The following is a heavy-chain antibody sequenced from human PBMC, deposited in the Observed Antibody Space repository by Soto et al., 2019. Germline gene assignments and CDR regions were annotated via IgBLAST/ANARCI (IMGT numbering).Heavy chain of an antibody. V-gene: IGHV3-33*01. Sequence: SLRLSCAASGFTFSSYGMHWVRQAPGKGLEWVAVIWYDGSNKYYADSVKGRFTISRDNSKNTLYLQMNSLRAEDTAVYYCARDSTDSSSSTGYYYYYYGMDVWGQGTTVTVSS. CDR1: GFTFSSYG. CDR2: IWYDGSNK. J-gene: IGHJ6*02. CDR3: ARDSTDSSSSTGYYYYYYGMDV. D-gene: IGHD6-6*01.